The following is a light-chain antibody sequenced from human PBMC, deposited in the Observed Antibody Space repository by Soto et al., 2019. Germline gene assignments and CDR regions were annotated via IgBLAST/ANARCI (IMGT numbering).Light chain of an antibody. V-gene: IGKV3-15*01. CDR1: QSISNN. CDR2: GAS. J-gene: IGKJ2*01. CDR3: LQYDDWPPYT. Sequence: EIMMTQSPATLSVSPGERATLSCRASQSISNNLAWYQQKPGQSPRLLIYGASTRSSGVPARFSGSGSGTEFTLAINSLQSEDFAVYYCLQYDDWPPYTCGQGTRLESK.